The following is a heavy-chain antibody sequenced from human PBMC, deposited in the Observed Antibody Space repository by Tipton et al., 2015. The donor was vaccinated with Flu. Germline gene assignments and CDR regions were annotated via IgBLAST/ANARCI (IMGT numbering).Heavy chain of an antibody. CDR3: ARDRGSYSGILYYFDY. CDR1: GFTFSSYW. Sequence: GSLRLSCAASGFTFSSYWMSWVRQAPGKGLEWVANIKQDGSEKYYVDSVKGRFTISRDNAKNSLYLQMNSLRAEDTAVYYCARDRGSYSGILYYFDYWGQGTLVTVSS. D-gene: IGHD1-26*01. CDR2: IKQDGSEK. J-gene: IGHJ4*02. V-gene: IGHV3-7*01.